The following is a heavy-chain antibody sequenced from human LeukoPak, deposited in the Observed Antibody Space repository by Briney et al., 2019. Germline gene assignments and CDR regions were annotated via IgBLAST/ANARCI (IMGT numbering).Heavy chain of an antibody. Sequence: PSETLSLTCTVSGGSISSYYWSWIRQPPGKGLEWIGYIYTSGCTNYNPSLKSRVTISVDTSKNQFSLKLSSVTAADTAVYYCARHGDKRGRFDPWGQGTLVTVSS. V-gene: IGHV4-4*09. CDR1: GGSISSYY. J-gene: IGHJ5*02. CDR2: IYTSGCT. CDR3: ARHGDKRGRFDP. D-gene: IGHD3-16*01.